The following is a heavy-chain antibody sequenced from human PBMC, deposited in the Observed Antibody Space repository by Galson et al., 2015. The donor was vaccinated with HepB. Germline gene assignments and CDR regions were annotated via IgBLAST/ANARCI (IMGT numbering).Heavy chain of an antibody. CDR1: GYTFTGYY. D-gene: IGHD3-10*01. CDR2: INPNSGGT. CDR3: ARGLPMVRGVMTDFDY. J-gene: IGHJ4*02. Sequence: VSCKASGYTFTGYYMHWVRQAPGQGLEWMGWINPNSGGTNYAQKFQGWVTMTRDTSISTAYMELSRLRSDDTAVYYCARGLPMVRGVMTDFDYWGQGTLVTVSS. V-gene: IGHV1-2*04.